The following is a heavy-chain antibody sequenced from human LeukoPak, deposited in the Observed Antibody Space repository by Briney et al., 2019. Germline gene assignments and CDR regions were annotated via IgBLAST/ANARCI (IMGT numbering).Heavy chain of an antibody. CDR1: GGSFSGYY. J-gene: IGHJ4*02. CDR2: IYYSGST. Sequence: SETLSLTCAVYGGSFSGYYWSWIRRPPGKGLEWIGSIYYSGSTYYNPFLKSRVTISVDTSKNQFSLKLSSVTAADTAVYYCARAGQYYYDSAGYFPDYWGQGTLVTVSS. V-gene: IGHV4-30-4*08. CDR3: ARAGQYYYDSAGYFPDY. D-gene: IGHD3-22*01.